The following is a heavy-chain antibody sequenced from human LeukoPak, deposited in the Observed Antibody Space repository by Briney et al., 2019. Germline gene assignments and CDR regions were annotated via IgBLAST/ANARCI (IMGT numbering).Heavy chain of an antibody. D-gene: IGHD3-22*01. CDR3: ARGIDDSSGYYLNYFDY. V-gene: IGHV4-31*03. CDR2: IYYSGST. CDR1: GGSISSGGYY. Sequence: SETLSLTCTVSGGSISSGGYYWSWIRQHPGKGLEWIGYIYYSGSTYYNPSLKSRVTISVDTSKNQFSLKLSSVTAADTAVYYCARGIDDSSGYYLNYFDYWGQGTLVTVSS. J-gene: IGHJ4*02.